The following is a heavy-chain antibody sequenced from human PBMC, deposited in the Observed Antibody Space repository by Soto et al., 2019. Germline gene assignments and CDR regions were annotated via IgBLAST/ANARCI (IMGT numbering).Heavy chain of an antibody. CDR1: GFTSSSFV. D-gene: IGHD3-10*01. J-gene: IGHJ3*02. CDR2: ISSDGNNQ. V-gene: IGHV3-30*18. CDR3: AKDRGVLDAFDI. Sequence: QVQLVESGGGVVQPGTSLRLSCAASGFTSSSFVIHCVRQAPGKGLEWLAVISSDGNNQYYADSVKGRFTISRDNSKKTLYLQVNSLRAEDTAVYFCAKDRGVLDAFDIWGQGTMVTVS.